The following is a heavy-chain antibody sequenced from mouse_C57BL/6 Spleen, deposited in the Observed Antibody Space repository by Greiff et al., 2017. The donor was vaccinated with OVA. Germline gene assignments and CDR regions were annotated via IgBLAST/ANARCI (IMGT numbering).Heavy chain of an antibody. CDR3: TTEPYGSSYNYAMDY. Sequence: VQLKQSGAELVRPGASVKLSCTASGFNIKDYYMHWVKQRPEQGLEWIGRIDPEDGDTEYAPKFQGKATMTADTSSNTAYLQLSSLTSEDTAFYYCTTEPYGSSYNYAMDYWGQGTSVTVSS. CDR2: IDPEDGDT. J-gene: IGHJ4*01. D-gene: IGHD1-1*01. CDR1: GFNIKDYY. V-gene: IGHV14-1*01.